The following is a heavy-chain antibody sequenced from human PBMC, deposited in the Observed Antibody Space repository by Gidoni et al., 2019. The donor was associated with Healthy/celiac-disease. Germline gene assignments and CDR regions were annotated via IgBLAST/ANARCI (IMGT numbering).Heavy chain of an antibody. CDR1: GFTFSNYG. J-gene: IGHJ2*01. D-gene: IGHD3-22*01. CDR2: ISYDGSNK. CDR3: AKGVSYYYDSSGYWYFDL. Sequence: QVQLVESGGGVVQPGRSLSLSCAASGFTFSNYGMHWVRQAPGKGLEWVAVISYDGSNKYYADAVKGRFTISRDNAKNTVYLQMNSRRAEDTAVYYCAKGVSYYYDSSGYWYFDLWGRGTLVTVSS. V-gene: IGHV3-30*18.